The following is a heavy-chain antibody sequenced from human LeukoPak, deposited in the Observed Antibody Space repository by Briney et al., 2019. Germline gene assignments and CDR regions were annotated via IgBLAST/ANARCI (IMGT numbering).Heavy chain of an antibody. Sequence: ASVKLSCKASGYTFTSYYMHWVRQAPGQGLEWMGIINPSGGSTSYAQKFQGRVTMTRDTSTSTVYMELSSLRSEDTAVYYCARSYYYDSSGYYYHLRDWGQGTLVTVSS. CDR2: INPSGGST. V-gene: IGHV1-46*01. D-gene: IGHD3-22*01. CDR1: GYTFTSYY. J-gene: IGHJ4*02. CDR3: ARSYYYDSSGYYYHLRD.